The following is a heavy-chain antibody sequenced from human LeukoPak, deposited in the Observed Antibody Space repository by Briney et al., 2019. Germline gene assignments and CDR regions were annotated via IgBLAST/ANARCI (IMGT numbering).Heavy chain of an antibody. D-gene: IGHD3-10*01. CDR2: ISSSGSTI. CDR3: ARELGSGSYLNWCDP. Sequence: GGSLRLSCAASAFTFSDYYMSWIRQAPGKGLEWVSYISSSGSTIYYADSVKGRFTISRDNAKNSLYLQMNSLRAEDTAVYYCARELGSGSYLNWCDPCGQGTLVTVSS. V-gene: IGHV3-11*04. J-gene: IGHJ5*02. CDR1: AFTFSDYY.